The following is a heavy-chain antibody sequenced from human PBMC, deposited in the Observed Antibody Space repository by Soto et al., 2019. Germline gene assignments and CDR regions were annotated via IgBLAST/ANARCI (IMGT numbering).Heavy chain of an antibody. CDR3: ARDPGIAAAAPDY. D-gene: IGHD6-13*01. Sequence: QVQLQESGPGLVKPSQTLSLTCTVSGGSISSGDYYWSWIRQPPGKGLEWIGYIYYSGSTYYNPSLKSRVTISVDTSKNQFSLKLSSVTAADTDVYYCARDPGIAAAAPDYWGQGTLVTVSS. J-gene: IGHJ4*02. V-gene: IGHV4-30-4*01. CDR2: IYYSGST. CDR1: GGSISSGDYY.